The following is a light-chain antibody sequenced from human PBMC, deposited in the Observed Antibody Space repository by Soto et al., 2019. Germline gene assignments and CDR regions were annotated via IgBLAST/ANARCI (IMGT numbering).Light chain of an antibody. J-gene: IGKJ1*01. V-gene: IGKV1-27*01. Sequence: DNQVTQSPSSLSASVGDRVTITCRASQGISNALAWYQQRPGKVPRLLMYAASTLQSGVPSRFSGSGSGTDFTLTISSLQPEDVAAYDCQKYDNVPTFGQGTKVEIK. CDR1: QGISNA. CDR3: QKYDNVPT. CDR2: AAS.